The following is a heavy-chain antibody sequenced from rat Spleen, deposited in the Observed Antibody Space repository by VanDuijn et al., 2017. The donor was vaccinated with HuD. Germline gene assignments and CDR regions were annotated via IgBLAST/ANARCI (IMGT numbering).Heavy chain of an antibody. Sequence: EVQLVESGGGLVQPGRSLKLSCAASGFTFSSFPMAWVRQAPGKGLEWVASITNASGRTYYPDSVKGRFTISRDTAQNTLYLQMNSLRSEETATYYCTRAMYTTDYYFAKGYYVMDAWGQGASVTVSS. CDR2: ITNASGRT. V-gene: IGHV5-46*01. CDR3: TRAMYTTDYYFAKGYYVMDA. CDR1: GFTFSSFP. J-gene: IGHJ4*01. D-gene: IGHD1-6*01.